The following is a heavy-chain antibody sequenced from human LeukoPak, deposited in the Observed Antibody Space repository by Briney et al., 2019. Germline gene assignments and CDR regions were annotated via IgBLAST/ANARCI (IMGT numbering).Heavy chain of an antibody. J-gene: IGHJ4*02. D-gene: IGHD2-21*02. Sequence: GASVKVSCKGSGGAFSSYAISWVRQAPGQGLEWMGGIIPIFGTANYAQKFQGRVTITADESTSTAYMELSSLRSEDTAVYYCATCGGDCYSSTQFDYWGQGTLVTVSS. CDR3: ATCGGDCYSSTQFDY. CDR1: GGAFSSYA. V-gene: IGHV1-69*13. CDR2: IIPIFGTA.